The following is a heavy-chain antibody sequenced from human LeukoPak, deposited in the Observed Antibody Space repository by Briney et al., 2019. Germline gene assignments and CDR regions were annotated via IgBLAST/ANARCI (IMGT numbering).Heavy chain of an antibody. CDR3: ARHSDIVVVPAATNTDY. CDR2: IYHSGST. CDR1: GYSISSGYY. D-gene: IGHD2-2*01. Sequence: SETLSLTCAVSGYSISSGYYWGWIRQPPGKGLEWVGSIYHSGSTYYNPSLKSRVTISVDTSKNQFSLKLSSVTAADTAVYYCARHSDIVVVPAATNTDYWGQGTLVTVYS. V-gene: IGHV4-38-2*01. J-gene: IGHJ4*02.